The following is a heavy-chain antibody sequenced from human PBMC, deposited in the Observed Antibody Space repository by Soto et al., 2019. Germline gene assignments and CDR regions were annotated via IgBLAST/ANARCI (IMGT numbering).Heavy chain of an antibody. CDR2: VFHSGSS. V-gene: IGHV4-59*02. D-gene: IGHD6-19*01. Sequence: SETLSLTCTVSGASVTGFYWSWIRQPPGKGLEWIGYVFHSGSSNYNPSLKSRVTISVDTSKSQISLRLTSVTAADTAVYYCAGAPGLGVAHIDYWGQGTPVTVSS. J-gene: IGHJ4*02. CDR1: GASVTGFY. CDR3: AGAPGLGVAHIDY.